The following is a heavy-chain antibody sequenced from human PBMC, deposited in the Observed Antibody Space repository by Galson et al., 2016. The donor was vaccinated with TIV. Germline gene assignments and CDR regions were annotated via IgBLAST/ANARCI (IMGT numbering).Heavy chain of an antibody. CDR1: GFTFSSYA. D-gene: IGHD2-2*01. CDR2: ISGNGRHT. J-gene: IGHJ4*02. V-gene: IGHV3-23*01. CDR3: AKGRLGILAPAVGYYFDY. Sequence: SLRLSCAASGFTFSSYAMTWVRRAPGKGLESVSSISGNGRHTYYADSVKGRFTISRDNSKNTLYLQMTSLRAEDSAVYYCAKGRLGILAPAVGYYFDYWGQGTLFTVSS.